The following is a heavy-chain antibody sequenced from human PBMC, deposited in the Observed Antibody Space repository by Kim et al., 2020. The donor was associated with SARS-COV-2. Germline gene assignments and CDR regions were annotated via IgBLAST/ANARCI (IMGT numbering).Heavy chain of an antibody. J-gene: IGHJ4*02. CDR2: ISSGSSYI. V-gene: IGHV3-21*01. D-gene: IGHD3-9*01. Sequence: GGSLRLSCAASGFTFSMYTMKWVRQAPGKGLEWVSAISSGSSYIYYADSMKGRFTISRDNAKNSLYLQLNSLRAEDTAVYYCARENDILSDSFEAFDYWGQGTLVTVSS. CDR1: GFTFSMYT. CDR3: ARENDILSDSFEAFDY.